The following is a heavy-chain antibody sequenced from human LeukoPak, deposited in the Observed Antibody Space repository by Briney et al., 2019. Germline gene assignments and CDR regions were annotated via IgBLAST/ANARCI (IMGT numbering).Heavy chain of an antibody. V-gene: IGHV3-48*02. D-gene: IGHD3-10*01. CDR1: GFSFSSNS. Sequence: GGSLRLSCAASGFSFSSNSMNWVRQAPGKGLEWLSSISSSSSTIHYADSVKGRFTISRDNAKNSLYLQMNGLRDEDTALYYCARLPWGSGNIDYWGQGTLVTVSS. J-gene: IGHJ4*02. CDR2: ISSSSSTI. CDR3: ARLPWGSGNIDY.